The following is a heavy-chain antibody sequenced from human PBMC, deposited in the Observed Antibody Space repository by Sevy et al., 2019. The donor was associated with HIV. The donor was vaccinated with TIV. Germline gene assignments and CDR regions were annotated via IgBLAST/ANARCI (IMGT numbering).Heavy chain of an antibody. CDR2: IIPIFGTA. D-gene: IGHD3-22*01. Sequence: ASVKVSCKASGGTFSSYAISWVRQAPGQGLEWMGGIIPIFGTANYAQKFQGRVTITADESTSTAYMELSSLRSEDTAVYYCARGPPYYYDSSGYPHAYYFDYWGQEPWSPSPQ. J-gene: IGHJ4*01. CDR1: GGTFSSYA. CDR3: ARGPPYYYDSSGYPHAYYFDY. V-gene: IGHV1-69*13.